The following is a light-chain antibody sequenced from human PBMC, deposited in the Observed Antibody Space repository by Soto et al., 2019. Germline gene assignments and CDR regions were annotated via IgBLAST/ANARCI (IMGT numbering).Light chain of an antibody. Sequence: EIVMTQSPATLSVSPGERATLSCRASQSVSINLAWYQQEPGQAPRLLIYGASTRATGIPARFSGSGSGTEFTLTISSLQSEDFAVYYRQQYNNWPETFGQGTKVEIK. CDR1: QSVSIN. J-gene: IGKJ1*01. CDR3: QQYNNWPET. V-gene: IGKV3-15*01. CDR2: GAS.